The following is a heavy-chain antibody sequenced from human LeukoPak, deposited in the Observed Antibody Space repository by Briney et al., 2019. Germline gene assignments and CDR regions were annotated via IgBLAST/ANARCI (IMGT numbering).Heavy chain of an antibody. D-gene: IGHD3-9*01. V-gene: IGHV1-2*02. J-gene: IGHJ4*02. CDR1: GYTFTGYY. CDR3: ARSPHILTGENFDY. Sequence: GASVTVSCKASGYTFTGYYIHGVGQAPGQGREWMGWINPNSGGTNYAQKFQDRVTMTRDTSISTAYMEVSRLRFDDTAVYYCARSPHILTGENFDYWGQGTLVTVSS. CDR2: INPNSGGT.